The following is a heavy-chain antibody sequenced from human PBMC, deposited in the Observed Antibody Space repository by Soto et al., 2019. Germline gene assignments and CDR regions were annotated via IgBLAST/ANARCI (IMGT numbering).Heavy chain of an antibody. J-gene: IGHJ4*02. CDR2: IKTKTDGGTI. V-gene: IGHV3-15*07. D-gene: IGHD3-16*01. Sequence: PGGSLRLSCAASGFTFNNAWMNWVRQAPGKGPEWVGRIKTKTDGGTIDYAASVKGRFIISRDDSENMLFLQMDSLRTEDTAVYYCTIEMWGSTDWGQGTQVTVSS. CDR3: TIEMWGSTD. CDR1: GFTFNNAW.